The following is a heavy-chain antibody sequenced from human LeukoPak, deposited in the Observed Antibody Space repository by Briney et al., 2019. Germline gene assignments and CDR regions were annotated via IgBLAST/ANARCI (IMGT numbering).Heavy chain of an antibody. CDR1: GGSIGGYY. Sequence: SETLSLTCTVSGGSIGGYYWTWIRQPPGKGLEWIGNIYYSGSTNYSPSLKSRVTVSVDTSKNQFSLKLSSVTAADTAVYYCARVRSPLTVDYWGQGTLVSVSS. CDR3: ARVRSPLTVDY. D-gene: IGHD1-26*01. V-gene: IGHV4-59*01. J-gene: IGHJ4*02. CDR2: IYYSGST.